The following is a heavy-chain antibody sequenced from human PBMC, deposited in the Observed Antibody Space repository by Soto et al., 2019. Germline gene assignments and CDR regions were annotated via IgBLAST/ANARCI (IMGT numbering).Heavy chain of an antibody. J-gene: IGHJ4*02. CDR2: IYYSGST. CDR3: ARGVTMVRGVIHTPYFDY. V-gene: IGHV4-31*03. CDR1: GGSISSGGYY. D-gene: IGHD3-10*01. Sequence: QVQLQESGPGLVKPSQTLSLTCTVSGGSISSGGYYWSWIRQHPGKGLEWIGYIYYSGSTYYNPSLRSRVTISVDTSKNQFPLKLSSVTAADTAVYYCARGVTMVRGVIHTPYFDYWGQGTLVTVSS.